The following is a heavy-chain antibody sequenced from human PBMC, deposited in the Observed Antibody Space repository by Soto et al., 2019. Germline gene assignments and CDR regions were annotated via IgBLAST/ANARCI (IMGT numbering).Heavy chain of an antibody. CDR1: GGTFSSYA. D-gene: IGHD4-17*01. J-gene: IGHJ4*02. Sequence: QVQLVQSGAEVKKPGSSVKVSCKASGGTFSSYAISWVRQAPGQGLEWMGGIIPIFGTANYAQKFQGRITITAEKSTGTAYMELSSLSSEETAVYYCATPASPTYGDSYFASWGQGTLATVSS. CDR3: ATPASPTYGDSYFAS. V-gene: IGHV1-69*06. CDR2: IIPIFGTA.